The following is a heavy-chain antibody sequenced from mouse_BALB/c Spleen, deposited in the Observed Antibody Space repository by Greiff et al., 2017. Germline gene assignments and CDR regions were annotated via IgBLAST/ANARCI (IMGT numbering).Heavy chain of an antibody. Sequence: EVQLVESGGDLVKPGGSLKLSCAASGFTFSSYDMSWVRQTPDKRLEWVATISSGGGNTYYPHSVKGRFTISRDNAKNTLYLQMSSLKSEDTAIYYCARHFGKYVLEYWGQGTLVTVSA. CDR2: ISSGGGNT. V-gene: IGHV5-6*01. CDR3: ARHFGKYVLEY. J-gene: IGHJ3*01. D-gene: IGHD2-1*01. CDR1: GFTFSSYD.